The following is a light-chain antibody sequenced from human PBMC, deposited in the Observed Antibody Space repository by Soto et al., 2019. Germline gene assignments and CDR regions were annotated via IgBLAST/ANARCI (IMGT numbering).Light chain of an antibody. CDR3: SAYAGGVV. V-gene: IGLV2-23*01. CDR2: EGS. J-gene: IGLJ3*02. CDR1: SSGVENYNL. Sequence: QSALTQPASVSGSPGQSITLSCTRASSGVENYNLVSWYQHHPGKAPKLIIYEGSQRPSGVSDRFSGSKSGNTASLTISGLQAEDEADYYSSAYAGGVVFGGGTKLTVL.